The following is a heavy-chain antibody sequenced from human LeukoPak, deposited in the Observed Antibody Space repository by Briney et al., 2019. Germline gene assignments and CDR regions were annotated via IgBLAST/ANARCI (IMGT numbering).Heavy chain of an antibody. Sequence: GASVTVSCKASGYTFTGYYIHWVRQAPGQGLQWMGWINPNSGGTIYAQKFQGSVTMARDTSIITAYMELSRLRSDDTAVYYCARGKIVVVNWFDPWGQGTLVTVSS. D-gene: IGHD3-22*01. J-gene: IGHJ5*02. CDR3: ARGKIVVVNWFDP. V-gene: IGHV1-2*02. CDR1: GYTFTGYY. CDR2: INPNSGGT.